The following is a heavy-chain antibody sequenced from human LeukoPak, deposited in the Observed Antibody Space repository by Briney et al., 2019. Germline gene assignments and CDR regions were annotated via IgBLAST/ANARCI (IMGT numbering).Heavy chain of an antibody. CDR3: ARLGLEVGGPNWFDP. D-gene: IGHD1-1*01. CDR2: INQDGSEK. Sequence: PSETLSLTCAVSGGSIKSNNWWSWVRQAPGKGLEWVANINQDGSEKHYVDSVKGRFTISRDNAKNSLYLQMNSLRVEDTAVYYCARLGLEVGGPNWFDPWGQGTLVTVSS. V-gene: IGHV3-7*01. J-gene: IGHJ5*02. CDR1: GGSIKSNNW.